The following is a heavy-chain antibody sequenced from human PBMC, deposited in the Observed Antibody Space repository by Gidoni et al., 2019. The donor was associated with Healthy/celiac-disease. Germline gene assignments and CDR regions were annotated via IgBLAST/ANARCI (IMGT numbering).Heavy chain of an antibody. Sequence: QVQLQESGPGLVKPSATLSLTCTVSGGSISSYYWSWIRQPPGKGLEWIGYIYYSGSTNYNPSLKSRVTISVDTSKNQFSLKLSSVTAADTAVYYCARELGIAAAGTNWFDPWGQGTLVTVSS. J-gene: IGHJ5*02. V-gene: IGHV4-59*01. CDR2: IYYSGST. CDR1: GGSISSYY. D-gene: IGHD6-13*01. CDR3: ARELGIAAAGTNWFDP.